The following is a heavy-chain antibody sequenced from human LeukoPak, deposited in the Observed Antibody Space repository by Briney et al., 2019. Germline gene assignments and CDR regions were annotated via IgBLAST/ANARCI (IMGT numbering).Heavy chain of an antibody. CDR3: ARVTQTLLWFGEFSD. CDR1: GFTFSGHA. Sequence: GRSLRLSCAASGFTFSGHAIHWVRQPPGKGLEWVAVISYDGSNKNYADSVKGRFTISRDNSKGTLYLQMSSLRTEDTALYYCARVTQTLLWFGEFSDWGRGTLVTVSS. V-gene: IGHV3-30*04. D-gene: IGHD3-10*01. J-gene: IGHJ4*02. CDR2: ISYDGSNK.